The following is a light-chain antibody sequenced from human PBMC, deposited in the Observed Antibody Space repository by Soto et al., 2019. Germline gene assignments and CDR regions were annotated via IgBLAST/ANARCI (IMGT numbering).Light chain of an antibody. J-gene: IGKJ1*01. CDR1: QTSSSW. CDR2: KAS. Sequence: DIQMTQSPSTLSGSVGDRVTITCRASQTSSSWLAWYQQKPGKAPKLLIYKASTLKSGVPSRFSGSGSGTAFTLPIRSLQPADFATYYCQHYNSYSEAFGQGTTVDIK. V-gene: IGKV1-5*03. CDR3: QHYNSYSEA.